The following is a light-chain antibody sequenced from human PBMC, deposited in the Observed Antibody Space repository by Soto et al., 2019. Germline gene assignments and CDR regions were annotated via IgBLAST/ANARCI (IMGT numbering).Light chain of an antibody. CDR3: SSYAGTGTLV. CDR1: RGDFAIYDL. CDR2: EVT. Sequence: SGLAQPAPGSGSPGPSVTISCPGTRGDFAIYDLVSWYQQYPGKAPQLIIYEVTKRPSGVSNRFSGSKSGNTASLTISGLQAEDEGDYYCSSYAGTGTLVFGGGTK. V-gene: IGLV2-23*02. J-gene: IGLJ3*02.